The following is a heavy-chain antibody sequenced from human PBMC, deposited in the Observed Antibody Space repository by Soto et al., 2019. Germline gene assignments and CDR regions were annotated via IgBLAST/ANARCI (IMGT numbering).Heavy chain of an antibody. J-gene: IGHJ6*02. CDR2: TYYRSKWYN. D-gene: IGHD3-3*01. CDR1: GDSVSSNTAA. CDR3: ARTRVYDSYNYYGMAV. V-gene: IGHV6-1*01. Sequence: SQTLSLTCATSGDSVSSNTAAWNWIRQSPSRGLEWLGRTYYRSKWYNDYAVSVKSRITINPDTSKNQFSLQLNSVTPEDTAVYYCARTRVYDSYNYYGMAVWGQGTTVTVSS.